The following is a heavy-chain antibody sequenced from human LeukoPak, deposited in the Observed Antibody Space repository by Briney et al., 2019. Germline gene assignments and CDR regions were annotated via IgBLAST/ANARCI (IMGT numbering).Heavy chain of an antibody. CDR1: AFTFSNYA. Sequence: GGSLRLSCAASAFTFSNYAVSWVRQAPGKGLKWVSGISGSGGSTDYADSVKGRFTISRDNSKNTLYLQMNSLRAEDTAVYYCAAKSGDCSGTTCYTFDFWGQGTLVTVSS. J-gene: IGHJ4*02. CDR2: ISGSGGST. V-gene: IGHV3-23*01. CDR3: AAKSGDCSGTTCYTFDF. D-gene: IGHD2-2*02.